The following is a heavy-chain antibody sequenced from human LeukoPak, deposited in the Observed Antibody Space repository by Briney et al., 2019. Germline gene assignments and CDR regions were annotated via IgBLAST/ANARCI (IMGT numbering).Heavy chain of an antibody. V-gene: IGHV4-39*07. Sequence: SETLSLTCTVSGGSISSSSYYWGWIRQPPGKGLEWIGGIYYSGSTYYNPSLKSRVTISVDTSKNQFSLKLSSVTAADTAVYYCARGGYDFWSGSKNWFDPWGQGTLVTVSS. J-gene: IGHJ5*02. CDR3: ARGGYDFWSGSKNWFDP. CDR1: GGSISSSSYY. D-gene: IGHD3-3*01. CDR2: IYYSGST.